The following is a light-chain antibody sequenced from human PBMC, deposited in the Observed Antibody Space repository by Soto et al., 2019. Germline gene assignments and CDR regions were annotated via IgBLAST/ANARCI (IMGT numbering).Light chain of an antibody. CDR2: GAS. V-gene: IGKV3-20*01. CDR1: QSVSNNY. Sequence: EIVLTQSPGTPSLSPGERATLSCRASQSVSNNYLAWYQQKPGQAPRLLIYGASTRATGIPARFSGSGSGTEFTLTISRLEPEDFAVYFCQQYGSSPTTFGQGTKVDIK. CDR3: QQYGSSPTT. J-gene: IGKJ1*01.